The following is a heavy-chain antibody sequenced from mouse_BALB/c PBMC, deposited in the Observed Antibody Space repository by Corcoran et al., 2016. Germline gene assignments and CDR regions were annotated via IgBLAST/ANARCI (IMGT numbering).Heavy chain of an antibody. V-gene: IGHV3-6*02. Sequence: DVQLQESGPGLVKPSQSLSLTCSVTGYSITSGYSWNWLRQFPGNKLEWMGYISYDGSNNYNPSLKNRISITRDTSKNQFFLKLNSVTTEDTATYYCARDPYGGQGTLVTLSA. J-gene: IGHJ3*01. CDR2: ISYDGSN. CDR3: ARDPY. CDR1: GYSITSGYS.